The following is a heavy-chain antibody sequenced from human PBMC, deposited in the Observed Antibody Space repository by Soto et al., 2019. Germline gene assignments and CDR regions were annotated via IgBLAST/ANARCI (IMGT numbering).Heavy chain of an antibody. D-gene: IGHD6-13*01. CDR1: GYTFTSYA. CDR3: ARGYGVPIGWCDP. Sequence: QVQLVQSGAEVKKPGASVKVSCKASGYTFTSYAMHWVRQAPGQRLEWMGWIKAGSGNTKYSKKFQGRVPISREKSASTAYMELSSLRAEDTAVYYCARGYGVPIGWCDPWGQGTLVTVSS. V-gene: IGHV1-3*01. J-gene: IGHJ5*02. CDR2: IKAGSGNT.